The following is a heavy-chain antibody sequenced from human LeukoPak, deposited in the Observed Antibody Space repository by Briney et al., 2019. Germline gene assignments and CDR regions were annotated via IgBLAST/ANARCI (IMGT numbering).Heavy chain of an antibody. Sequence: GGSLRLSCAPSEFTFSSNGMNTVRQAPGKGLVWVSRINSDGSATSYADSVKGRFTISRDNAKNMLYLQMSSLRVEDTALYYCARYPGWSSHDWYFDLWGPGTLVTVSS. CDR2: INSDGSAT. CDR1: EFTFSSNG. D-gene: IGHD1-26*01. J-gene: IGHJ2*01. V-gene: IGHV3-74*01. CDR3: ARYPGWSSHDWYFDL.